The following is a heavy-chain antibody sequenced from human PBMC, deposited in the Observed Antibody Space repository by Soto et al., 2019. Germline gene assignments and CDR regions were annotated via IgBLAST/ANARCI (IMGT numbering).Heavy chain of an antibody. CDR1: GYTFTGYY. CDR2: INPNSGGT. CDR3: ARDQLPGLVVGAIRNWFDP. D-gene: IGHD2-15*01. Sequence: ASVKVSCKASGYTFTGYYMHWVRQAPGQGLEWMGWINPNSGGTNYAQKFQGRVTMTRDTSIGTAYMELSRLRSDDTAVYYCARDQLPGLVVGAIRNWFDPWGQGTLVTVSS. V-gene: IGHV1-2*02. J-gene: IGHJ5*02.